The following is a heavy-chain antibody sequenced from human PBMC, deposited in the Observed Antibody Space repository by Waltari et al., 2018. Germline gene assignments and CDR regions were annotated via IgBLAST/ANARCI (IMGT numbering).Heavy chain of an antibody. CDR3: TRWTFAMGFDP. V-gene: IGHV1-2*02. CDR1: GYTFTGYY. Sequence: QVQVVQSGAEVKKPGASVKVSCKTSGYTFTGYYIHWMRQAPGQGLAWMGWINPDTGGTNYGQKFQGRVSMTRDTSISTAYMELSSLKSDDTAIYYCTRWTFAMGFDPWGQGTLVTVSS. CDR2: INPDTGGT. J-gene: IGHJ5*02.